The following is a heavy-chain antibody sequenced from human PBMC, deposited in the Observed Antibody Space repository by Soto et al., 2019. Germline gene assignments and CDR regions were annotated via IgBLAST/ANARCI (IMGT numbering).Heavy chain of an antibody. CDR3: AKGDMGITMIVVVTRGGY. CDR2: ISGSGGST. Sequence: PGGSLRLSCAASGFTFSSYAMSWVRQAPGKGLEWVSAISGSGGSTYYADSVKGRFTISRDNSKNTLYLKMKSLKAEDTAEYNCAKGDMGITMIVVVTRGGYWGQGTLVTVSS. J-gene: IGHJ4*02. CDR1: GFTFSSYA. V-gene: IGHV3-23*01. D-gene: IGHD3-22*01.